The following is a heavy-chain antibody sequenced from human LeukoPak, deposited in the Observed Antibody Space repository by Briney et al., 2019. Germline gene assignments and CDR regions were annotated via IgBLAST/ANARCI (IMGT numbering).Heavy chain of an antibody. J-gene: IGHJ4*02. CDR1: GFTFDDYA. D-gene: IGHD4-17*01. V-gene: IGHV3-9*01. CDR2: ISWNSGSI. CDR3: AKDKYLTVTTSQGLDY. Sequence: GGSLRLSCAASGFTFDDYAMHWVRQAPGKGLEWVSGISWNSGSIGYADSVKGRFTISRDNAKNSLYLQMNSLRAEDTALYYCAKDKYLTVTTSQGLDYWGQGTLVTVSP.